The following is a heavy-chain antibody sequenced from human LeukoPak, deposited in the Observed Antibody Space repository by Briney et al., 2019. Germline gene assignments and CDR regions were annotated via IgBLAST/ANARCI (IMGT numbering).Heavy chain of an antibody. CDR2: ISYDGSNK. Sequence: GGSLRLSCAASGFTFSSYGMHWVRQAPGKGLEWVAVISYDGSNKYYADSVKGRFAISRDNSKNTLYLQMNSLRAEDTAVYYCAKEMVRGVRLLDPWGQGTLVTASS. V-gene: IGHV3-30*18. J-gene: IGHJ5*02. CDR1: GFTFSSYG. D-gene: IGHD3-10*01. CDR3: AKEMVRGVRLLDP.